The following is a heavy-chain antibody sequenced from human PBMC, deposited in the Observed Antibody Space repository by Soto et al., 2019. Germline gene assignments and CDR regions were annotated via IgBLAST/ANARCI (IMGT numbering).Heavy chain of an antibody. CDR1: GFTSTSSA. CDR3: AADVPAARYGMDV. D-gene: IGHD2-2*01. J-gene: IGHJ6*02. Sequence: ASVKVSCKASGFTSTSSAVQWVRQARGQRLEWIGWIVVGSGNTNYAQKFQERVTITRDMSTSTAYMELSSLRSEDTAVYYCAADVPAARYGMDVWGQGTTVTVSS. V-gene: IGHV1-58*01. CDR2: IVVGSGNT.